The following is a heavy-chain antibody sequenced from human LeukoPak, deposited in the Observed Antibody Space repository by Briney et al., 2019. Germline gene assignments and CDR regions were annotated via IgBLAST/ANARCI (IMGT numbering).Heavy chain of an antibody. Sequence: SQTLSLTCAISGDSFSSNSAAWNWLRQSPSRGLEWLGRTYYRSKWYNDYAVSVKSLITINPDTSQNRFSLQLNSVTPEDTAVYYCAIDKATDCSGGSCYSDYFDYWGQGTLVTVSS. CDR2: TYYRSKWYN. D-gene: IGHD2-15*01. CDR1: GDSFSSNSAA. V-gene: IGHV6-1*01. J-gene: IGHJ4*02. CDR3: AIDKATDCSGGSCYSDYFDY.